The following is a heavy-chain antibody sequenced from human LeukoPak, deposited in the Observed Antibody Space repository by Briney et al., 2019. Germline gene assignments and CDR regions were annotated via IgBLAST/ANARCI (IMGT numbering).Heavy chain of an antibody. CDR1: GFTFSSYG. CDR2: ISYDGSNK. Sequence: GGSLRLSCAASGFTFSSYGMHWVRQAPGKGLEWVAVISYDGSNKYYADSVKGRFTISRDNSKNTLYLQMNSLRAEDTAVYYCAKVGGSDYVAAFDIWGQGTMVTVSS. V-gene: IGHV3-30*18. D-gene: IGHD3-16*01. CDR3: AKVGGSDYVAAFDI. J-gene: IGHJ3*02.